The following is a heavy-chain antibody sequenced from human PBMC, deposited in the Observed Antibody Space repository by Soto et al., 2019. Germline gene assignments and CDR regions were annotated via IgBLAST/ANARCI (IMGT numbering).Heavy chain of an antibody. CDR1: GFTFSDYY. J-gene: IGHJ4*02. Sequence: QVQLVESGGGLVKPGGSLRLSCAASGFTFSDYYMSWIRQAPGKGLEWVSYISSRSSTIFYADSVKVRFTISRDNVKNSLYLQMNSLRAEDTAVYYCASGTNGALFVYWGQGILVTVSS. D-gene: IGHD2-8*01. V-gene: IGHV3-11*01. CDR3: ASGTNGALFVY. CDR2: ISSRSSTI.